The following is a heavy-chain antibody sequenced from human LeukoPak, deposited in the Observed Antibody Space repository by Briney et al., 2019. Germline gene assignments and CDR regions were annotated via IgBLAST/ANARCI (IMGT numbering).Heavy chain of an antibody. J-gene: IGHJ4*02. D-gene: IGHD2-21*02. V-gene: IGHV1-46*01. Sequence: ASVKVSCKASGYTFTSYYMHWVRQAPGQGLEWMGIINPSGGSTSYAQKFQGRVTMTRDTSISTAYMELSRLRSDDAAVYYCARDLNCGGDCPNFDYWGQGTLVTVSS. CDR3: ARDLNCGGDCPNFDY. CDR2: INPSGGST. CDR1: GYTFTSYY.